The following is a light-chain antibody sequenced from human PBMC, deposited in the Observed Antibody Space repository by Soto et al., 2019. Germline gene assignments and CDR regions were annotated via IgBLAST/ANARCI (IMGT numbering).Light chain of an antibody. Sequence: QSVLSQPASLSGSPGQSVTISCTGSSSDVGKSNLVSWYQRHPGKAPKLIIYEVRKRPSGISDRFSGSKSGATASLTISGLQAEDEADYYCCSYAKGSASYVFGRGTRSPS. CDR1: SSDVGKSNL. J-gene: IGLJ1*01. V-gene: IGLV2-23*02. CDR3: CSYAKGSASYV. CDR2: EVR.